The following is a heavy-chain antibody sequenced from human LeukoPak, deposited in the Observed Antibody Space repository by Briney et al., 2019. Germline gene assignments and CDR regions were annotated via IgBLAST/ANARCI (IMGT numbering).Heavy chain of an antibody. CDR2: IYTSGST. Sequence: SGTLSLTCTVSGGSISSYYWSWIRQPAGKGLEWIGRIYTSGSTNYNPSLKSRVTMSVDTSKNQFSLKLSSVTAADTAVYYCAREQTYYDSSGYYYAYFDYWGQGTLVTVSS. V-gene: IGHV4-4*07. D-gene: IGHD3-22*01. J-gene: IGHJ4*02. CDR3: AREQTYYDSSGYYYAYFDY. CDR1: GGSISSYY.